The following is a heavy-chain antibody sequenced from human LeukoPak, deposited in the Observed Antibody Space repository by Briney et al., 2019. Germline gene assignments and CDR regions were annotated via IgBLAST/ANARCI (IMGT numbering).Heavy chain of an antibody. Sequence: ASVKVSCKASGYTFTGYYMHWVRQAPGQGLEWMGRINPNSGGTNYAQKFQGRVTMTRDTSISTAYMELSRLRSDDTAVYYCAKIVGAATPSSDPWGQGTLVTVSS. V-gene: IGHV1-2*06. CDR2: INPNSGGT. CDR1: GYTFTGYY. CDR3: AKIVGAATPSSDP. D-gene: IGHD1-26*01. J-gene: IGHJ5*02.